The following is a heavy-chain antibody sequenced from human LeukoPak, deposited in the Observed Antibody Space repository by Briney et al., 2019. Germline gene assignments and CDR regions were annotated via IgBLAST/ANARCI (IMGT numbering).Heavy chain of an antibody. CDR1: GFTFSDYC. Sequence: PGGSLRLSCAASGFTFSDYCMSWIRQAPGKGLKWVSYISSGGSPIYYADSVKGRFTISRDNAKNSLYLQMNSLRAEDTAVYYCVRAVPAAILGAFDIWGQGTMVTVSS. V-gene: IGHV3-11*04. CDR2: ISSGGSPI. CDR3: VRAVPAAILGAFDI. J-gene: IGHJ3*02. D-gene: IGHD2-2*02.